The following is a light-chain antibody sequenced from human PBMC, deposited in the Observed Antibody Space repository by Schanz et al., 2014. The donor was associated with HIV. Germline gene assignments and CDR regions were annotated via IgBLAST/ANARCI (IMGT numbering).Light chain of an antibody. V-gene: IGLV2-8*01. Sequence: QSALTQPPSASGSPGQSVTISCTGTSSDVGDYNYVSWYQQHPGTAPKIMIYEVSKRPSGVPDRFSGSKSGNTASLTISGLQAEDEADYYCCSYAGSYTPVVFGGGTKLTVL. CDR2: EVS. CDR3: CSYAGSYTPVV. CDR1: SSDVGDYNY. J-gene: IGLJ2*01.